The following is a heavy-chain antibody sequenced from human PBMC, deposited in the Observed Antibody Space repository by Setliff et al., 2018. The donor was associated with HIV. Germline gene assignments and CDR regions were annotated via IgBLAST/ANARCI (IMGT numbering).Heavy chain of an antibody. D-gene: IGHD3-3*01. Sequence: GGSLRLSCAASGFTFSAHQMSWVRQPPGKGLVWVSRIDSDGSDTDYADSVRGRFTISRDNAKNTLSLQMTRLRAEDTAVYYCARGPQYNFWGGYLGLWGRGTLVTVSS. CDR2: IDSDGSDT. CDR1: GFTFSAHQ. J-gene: IGHJ4*02. V-gene: IGHV3-74*01. CDR3: ARGPQYNFWGGYLGL.